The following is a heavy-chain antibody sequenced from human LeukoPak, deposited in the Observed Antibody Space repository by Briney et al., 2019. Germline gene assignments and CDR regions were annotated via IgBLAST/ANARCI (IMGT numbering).Heavy chain of an antibody. CDR1: GGSFSGYY. CDR2: INHSGST. J-gene: IGHJ4*02. CDR3: ARAERQYYYDSSGYYKGYYFDY. V-gene: IGHV4-34*01. Sequence: PSETLSLTCAVYGGSFSGYYWSWIRQPPGKGLELIGEINHSGSTNYNPSLKSRVTISVDTSKNQFSLKLSSVTAADTAVYYCARAERQYYYDSSGYYKGYYFDYWGQGTLVTVSS. D-gene: IGHD3-22*01.